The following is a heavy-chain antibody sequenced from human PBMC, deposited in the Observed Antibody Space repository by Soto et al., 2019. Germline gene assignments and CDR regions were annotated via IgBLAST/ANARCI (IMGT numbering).Heavy chain of an antibody. CDR3: ARGGWEEYSFDS. Sequence: SETLSLTCTVSGGSISTYYWSWIRQPPGKGLECIGYIYDSGNTNYNPSLKSRVTISVDTSKNQFSLKLRSVTTADTALYYCARGGWEEYSFDSWGQGPLVTVSS. CDR1: GGSISTYY. V-gene: IGHV4-59*01. J-gene: IGHJ4*02. CDR2: IYDSGNT. D-gene: IGHD1-26*01.